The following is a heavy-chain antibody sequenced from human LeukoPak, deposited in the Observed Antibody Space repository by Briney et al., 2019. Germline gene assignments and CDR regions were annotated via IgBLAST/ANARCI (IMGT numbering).Heavy chain of an antibody. V-gene: IGHV4-59*08. CDR1: GGSISSYY. CDR3: ARMDPYYYDSSGYRSYWYFDL. CDR2: IYYSGST. Sequence: SETLSLTCTVSGGSISSYYWSWLRQPPGKGLEWIGYIYYSGSTNYNPSLKSRVTISVDTSKNQFSLKLSSVTAADTAVYYCARMDPYYYDSSGYRSYWYFDLWGRGTLVTVSS. D-gene: IGHD3-22*01. J-gene: IGHJ2*01.